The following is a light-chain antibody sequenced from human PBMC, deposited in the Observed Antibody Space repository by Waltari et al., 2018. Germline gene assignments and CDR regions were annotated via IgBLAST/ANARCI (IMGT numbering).Light chain of an antibody. CDR3: QQYHDSPRT. CDR2: GPF. V-gene: IGKV3-15*01. CDR1: QSCSPK. J-gene: IGKJ4*01. Sequence: IVMTQSPATLSVSPGETVSRSCRAGQSCSPKLAWYQQKPGQAPRLLIYGPFVRATGIPGRFSGSESGTEFALTISSLQSEDFALYYCQQYHDSPRTFGGGTKVEI.